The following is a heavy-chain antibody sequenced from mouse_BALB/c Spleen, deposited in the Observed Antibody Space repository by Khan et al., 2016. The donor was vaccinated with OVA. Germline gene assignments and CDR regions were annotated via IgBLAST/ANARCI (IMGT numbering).Heavy chain of an antibody. CDR3: ARDGYSPWFAY. CDR2: IDPENGNT. Sequence: VQLKQSGAELVRPGALVKLSCKASGFTIKDYYMHWVKQRPEQGLVWIGRIDPENGNTIYDPKFQGQASITSDTSSNTAYLQLSSLTSEDTAIYYCARDGYSPWFAYWGQGTLVTVSA. D-gene: IGHD2-3*01. J-gene: IGHJ3*01. CDR1: GFTIKDYY. V-gene: IGHV14-1*02.